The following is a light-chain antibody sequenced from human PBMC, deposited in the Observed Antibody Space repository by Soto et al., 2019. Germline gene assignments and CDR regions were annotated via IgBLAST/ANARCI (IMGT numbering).Light chain of an antibody. CDR3: QQYGGSPRT. CDR1: QSISQS. CDR2: DAS. Sequence: EIVMTQSPATVSLSPGERATLSCRASQSISQSLAWYQQRPGQSPRLLIYDASRRATGIPDRFTGSGFGTDFTLTISRLAPEDLAVYYCQQYGGSPRTFGQGTKVDIK. J-gene: IGKJ1*01. V-gene: IGKV3-20*01.